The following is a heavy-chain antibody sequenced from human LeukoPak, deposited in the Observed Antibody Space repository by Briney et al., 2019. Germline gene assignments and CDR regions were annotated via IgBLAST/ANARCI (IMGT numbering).Heavy chain of an antibody. CDR3: ARDRYSSAWEFDY. J-gene: IGHJ4*02. V-gene: IGHV3-48*01. CDR2: ISSSSSTI. CDR1: GFTFSSYS. Sequence: PGGSLRLSCAASGFTFSSYSMNWVRQAPGKGLEWASYISSSSSTIYYADSVKGRFTISRDNAKNSLYLQMNSLRAEDTAVYYCARDRYSSAWEFDYWGQGTLVTVSS. D-gene: IGHD6-19*01.